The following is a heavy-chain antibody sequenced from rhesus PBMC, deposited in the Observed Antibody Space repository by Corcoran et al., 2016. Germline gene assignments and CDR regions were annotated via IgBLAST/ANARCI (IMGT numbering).Heavy chain of an antibody. J-gene: IGHJ5-2*02. CDR1: GGSISSYY. V-gene: IGHV4-147*01. Sequence: QVQLQESGPGLVKPSETLSLTCAVSGGSISSYYWSWIRQPPGKGLKWIGRIYGIRGCTSSNPSLTSRVTTSTDTSKNQFSLKLTAGTAADTAVYYCARDQWTVAADNSFDVWGRGVLVTVSS. CDR2: IYGIRGCT. D-gene: IGHD4-29*01. CDR3: ARDQWTVAADNSFDV.